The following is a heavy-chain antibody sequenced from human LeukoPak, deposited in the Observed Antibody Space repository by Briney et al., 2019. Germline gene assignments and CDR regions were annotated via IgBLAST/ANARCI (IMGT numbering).Heavy chain of an antibody. J-gene: IGHJ4*02. D-gene: IGHD3-16*01. CDR1: GLSFSNYW. V-gene: IGHV3-74*01. Sequence: PGGSLRLSCEVYGLSFSNYWMHWVRQAPGKGLVWVARTNLHGTAVDYADSVKGRFIISRDNAKNTLFLQMNSLRVEDTAVYYCASAYTYVRLGDHWGQGTLVTVSS. CDR3: ASAYTYVRLGDH. CDR2: TNLHGTAV.